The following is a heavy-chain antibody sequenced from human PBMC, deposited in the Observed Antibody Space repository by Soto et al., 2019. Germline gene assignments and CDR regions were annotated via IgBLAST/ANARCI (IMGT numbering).Heavy chain of an antibody. V-gene: IGHV4-59*08. CDR1: GGSISSYY. Sequence: SETLSLTCTVSGGSISSYYWSWIRQPPGKGLEWIAYIYYSGSNNYNPSLKSRVTISVDTSKNQFSLKLSSVTAADSAVYYCATQEVGGSYVYTFDPWGQGTLVTVSS. J-gene: IGHJ5*02. CDR2: IYYSGSN. CDR3: ATQEVGGSYVYTFDP. D-gene: IGHD1-26*01.